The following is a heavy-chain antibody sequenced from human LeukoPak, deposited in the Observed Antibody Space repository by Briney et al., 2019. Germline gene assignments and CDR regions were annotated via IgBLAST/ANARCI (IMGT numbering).Heavy chain of an antibody. CDR3: AKDSAPYYGDYDY. Sequence: GGSLRLSCVASGFTFSNFGMSWVRQVPGKGLEWVSAISASGGSTYYADSVKGRFTISRDNSKNTLYLQMSSLRAEDTAVYYCAKDSAPYYGDYDYWGRGTLVTVSS. D-gene: IGHD4-17*01. J-gene: IGHJ4*02. CDR2: ISASGGST. CDR1: GFTFSNFG. V-gene: IGHV3-23*01.